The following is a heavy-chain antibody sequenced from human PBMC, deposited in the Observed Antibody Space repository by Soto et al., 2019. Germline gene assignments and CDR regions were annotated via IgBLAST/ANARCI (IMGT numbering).Heavy chain of an antibody. J-gene: IGHJ4*02. Sequence: PSETLSLTCAVQGGSFSGYYWDCIRQPPGKGLEWIGEVNHGGTSNYNPSLKSRATISVDKSKNQFSLKLTSVTVADTAVYYCATRASSTFYWGQGTLVTVSS. CDR2: VNHGGTS. CDR1: GGSFSGYY. V-gene: IGHV4-34*01. D-gene: IGHD6-6*01. CDR3: ATRASSTFY.